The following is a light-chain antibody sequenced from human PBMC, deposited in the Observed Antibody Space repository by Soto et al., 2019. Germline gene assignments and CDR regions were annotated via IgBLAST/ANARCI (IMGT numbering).Light chain of an antibody. J-gene: IGKJ1*01. V-gene: IGKV3-20*01. CDR1: QSVSSTY. Sequence: EIVLTQSPGTLSLSPGERATLSCRASQSVSSTYLIWYQQKPGQAPRLLIYGASSRATGVPDRFSGGGSGTDFTLSISSLQPDDFAIYYCQEYNSYSGTFGPGTKVDIK. CDR2: GAS. CDR3: QEYNSYSGT.